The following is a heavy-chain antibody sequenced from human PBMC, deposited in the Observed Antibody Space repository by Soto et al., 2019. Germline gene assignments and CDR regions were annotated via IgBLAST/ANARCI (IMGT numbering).Heavy chain of an antibody. CDR3: TTDFYSSGWHVLFDY. CDR1: GFTFSNAW. Sequence: EVQLVESGGGLVKPGGSLRLSCAASGFTFSNAWMNWVRQAPGKGLEWVGRIKSKTDGGTTDYAAPVKGRFTISRDDSKNTLYLQMNSLKTEDTAVYYCTTDFYSSGWHVLFDYWGQGTLVTVSS. J-gene: IGHJ4*02. V-gene: IGHV3-15*07. D-gene: IGHD6-19*01. CDR2: IKSKTDGGTT.